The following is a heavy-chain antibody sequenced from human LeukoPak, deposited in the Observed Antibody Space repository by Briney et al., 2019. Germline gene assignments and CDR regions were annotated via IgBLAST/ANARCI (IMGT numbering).Heavy chain of an antibody. CDR1: GGSISSYY. CDR2: IYYSGST. V-gene: IGHV4-59*01. D-gene: IGHD6-13*01. CDR3: ARVGSGHSSSWYSLDY. J-gene: IGHJ4*02. Sequence: SETLSLTCAVYGGSISSYYWSWIWQPPGKGLEWIGYIYYSGSTNYNPSLKSRVTISVDTSKNQFSLKLSSVTAADTAVYYCARVGSGHSSSWYSLDYWGRGTLVTVSS.